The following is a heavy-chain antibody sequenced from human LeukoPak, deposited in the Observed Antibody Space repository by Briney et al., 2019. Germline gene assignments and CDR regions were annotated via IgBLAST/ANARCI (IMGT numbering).Heavy chain of an antibody. D-gene: IGHD3-3*01. CDR2: ISGSDGST. CDR1: GFTFSSYA. J-gene: IGHJ6*03. V-gene: IGHV3-23*01. CDR3: AKDEITIFGVVIIDYYYMDV. Sequence: GGSLRLSCAASGFTFSSYAMSWVRQAPGKGLEWVSAISGSDGSTYYADSVKGRFTISRDNSKNTLYLQMNSLRAEDTAVYYCAKDEITIFGVVIIDYYYMDVWGKGTTLTVSS.